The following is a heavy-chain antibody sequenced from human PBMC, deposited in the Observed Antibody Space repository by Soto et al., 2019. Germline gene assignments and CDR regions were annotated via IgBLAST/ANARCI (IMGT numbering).Heavy chain of an antibody. J-gene: IGHJ4*02. CDR3: ARGSGPRFLEWLLSYFDY. CDR1: GGSFSGYY. V-gene: IGHV4-34*01. CDR2: INHSGST. D-gene: IGHD3-3*01. Sequence: ETLSLTCAVYGGSFSGYYWSWIRQPPGKGLEWIGEINHSGSTNYNPSLKSRVTISVDTSKNQFSLKLSSVTAADTAVYYCARGSGPRFLEWLLSYFDYWGQGTLVTVSS.